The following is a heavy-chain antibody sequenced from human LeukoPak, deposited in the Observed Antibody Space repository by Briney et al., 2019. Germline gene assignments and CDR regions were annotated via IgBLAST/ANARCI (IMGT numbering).Heavy chain of an antibody. V-gene: IGHV3-23*01. Sequence: GGSLRLSCAASGFTFSSYAMSWVRQAPGKGLEWVSAISGSGGSTYYADSVKGLFTISRDNSKNTVYLQMNSLRAEDTAVYYWAKWTRYCSGGSCYGGTFDYWGQGNLVTVSS. CDR1: GFTFSSYA. J-gene: IGHJ4*02. D-gene: IGHD2-15*01. CDR3: AKWTRYCSGGSCYGGTFDY. CDR2: ISGSGGST.